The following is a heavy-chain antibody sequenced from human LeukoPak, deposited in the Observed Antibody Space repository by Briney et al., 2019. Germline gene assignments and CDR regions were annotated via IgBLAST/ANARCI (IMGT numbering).Heavy chain of an antibody. V-gene: IGHV3-48*04. Sequence: GGSLRLSCAASGLTFSKYSMTWVRQAPGKGLEWVSFIDTSSTTMYYTDSVKGRFTISRDNAKNSLYLQMNSRKVEDTAIYYCARDNWVDCWGQGTLVTVSS. CDR2: IDTSSTTM. CDR3: ARDNWVDC. J-gene: IGHJ5*01. CDR1: GLTFSKYS.